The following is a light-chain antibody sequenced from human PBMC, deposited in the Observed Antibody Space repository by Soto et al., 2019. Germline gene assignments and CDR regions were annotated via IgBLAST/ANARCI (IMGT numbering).Light chain of an antibody. CDR3: QQSYTTVYT. CDR1: QTIGAS. V-gene: IGKV1-39*01. J-gene: IGKJ2*01. Sequence: IQMTQSPSSLSASVGDRVTITCRASQTIGASLNWYRQKPGKAPTLLIYDASTLQSGVPSRFSGLGSGTDFALTITSLQPDDSATYYCQQSYTTVYTFGQGTKGDIK. CDR2: DAS.